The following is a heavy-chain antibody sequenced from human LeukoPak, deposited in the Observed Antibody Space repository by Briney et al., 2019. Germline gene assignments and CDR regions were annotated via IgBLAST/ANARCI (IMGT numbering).Heavy chain of an antibody. CDR1: GGTFSSYA. V-gene: IGHV1-69*05. D-gene: IGHD5-24*01. Sequence: ASAKDSCKASGGTFSSYAISWVRQAPGQGLEWMGGIIPIFGTANYAQKFQGRVTITTDESTSTAYMELSSLRSEDTAVYYCASSRDGYNPFDYWGQGTLVTVSS. CDR3: ASSRDGYNPFDY. J-gene: IGHJ4*02. CDR2: IIPIFGTA.